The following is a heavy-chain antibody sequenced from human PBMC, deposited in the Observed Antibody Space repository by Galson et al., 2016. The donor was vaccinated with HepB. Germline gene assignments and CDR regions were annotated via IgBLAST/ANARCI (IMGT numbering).Heavy chain of an antibody. D-gene: IGHD2-21*01. CDR3: AVVGDVSRD. V-gene: IGHV3-66*01. CDR2: INRGGGT. J-gene: IGHJ4*02. CDR1: GFTVSASS. Sequence: SLRLSCAASGFTVSASSMTWVRQAPGKGLEWVSTINRGGGTYYTYSVKGRFTIARDSSKNTLYLQMSSLKVEDTVVYYCAVVGDVSRDWGQGTLVTVSS.